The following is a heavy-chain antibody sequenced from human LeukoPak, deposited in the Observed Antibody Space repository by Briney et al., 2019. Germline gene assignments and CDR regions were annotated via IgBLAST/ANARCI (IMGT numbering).Heavy chain of an antibody. CDR1: GFTFSDYY. V-gene: IGHV3-11*01. J-gene: IGHJ4*02. Sequence: RGSLRLSCAASGFTFSDYYMSWIRQAPGKGLEWVSYISSSGSTIYYADSVKGRFTISRDNAKNSLYLQMNSLRAEDTAVYYCARDQREWLRLDYFDYWGQGTLVTVSS. CDR2: ISSSGSTI. CDR3: ARDQREWLRLDYFDY. D-gene: IGHD5-12*01.